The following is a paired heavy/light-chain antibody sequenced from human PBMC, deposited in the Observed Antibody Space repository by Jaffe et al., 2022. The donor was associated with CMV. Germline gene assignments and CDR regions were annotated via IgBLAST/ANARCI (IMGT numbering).Heavy chain of an antibody. D-gene: IGHD2-2*01. J-gene: IGHJ6*03. CDR3: ARGILAVFRVVVPAARPMDV. Sequence: QVQLQQWGAGLLKPSETLSLTCAVYGGSFSGYYWSWIRQPPGKGLEWIGEINHSGSTNYNPSLKSRVTISVDTSKNQFSLKLSSVTAADTAVYYCARGILAVFRVVVPAARPMDVWGKGTTVTVSS. CDR2: INHSGST. CDR1: GGSFSGYY. V-gene: IGHV4-34*01.
Light chain of an antibody. CDR3: QQYNNWPPG. Sequence: EIVMTQSPATLSVSPGERATLSCRASQSVSSNLAWYQQKPGQAPRLLIYGASTRATGIPARFSGSGSGTEFTLTISSLQSEDFAVYYCQQYNNWPPGFGGGTKVEIK. V-gene: IGKV3-15*01. J-gene: IGKJ4*01. CDR2: GAS. CDR1: QSVSSN.